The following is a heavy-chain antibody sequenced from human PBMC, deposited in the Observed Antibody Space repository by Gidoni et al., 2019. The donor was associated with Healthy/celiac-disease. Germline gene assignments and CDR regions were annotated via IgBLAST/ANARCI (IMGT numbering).Heavy chain of an antibody. D-gene: IGHD3-22*01. CDR2: ISGSGGSR. Sequence: EVQLFESGGGFVQPGGSLSLSCAASVFTFCSSAMSWVRQAPGKGLEWVSAISGSGGSRNYADCVKGRFTSSRDNSKNTLYLQMKSLRAEDTAVYYCAKGYDSSGYYFAAFDYWGQGTLVTVSS. J-gene: IGHJ4*02. CDR1: VFTFCSSA. V-gene: IGHV3-23*01. CDR3: AKGYDSSGYYFAAFDY.